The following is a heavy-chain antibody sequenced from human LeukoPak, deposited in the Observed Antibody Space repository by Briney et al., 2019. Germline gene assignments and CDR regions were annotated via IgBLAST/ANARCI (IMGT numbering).Heavy chain of an antibody. CDR2: IYTSGST. Sequence: SQTLSLTCTVSGGSISSGSYYWSWIRQPAWKGLEWIGRIYTSGSTNYNPSLKSRVTISVDTSKNQFSLKLSSVTAADTAVYYCARNYYDSSGSPFDYWGQGTLVTVSS. D-gene: IGHD3-22*01. V-gene: IGHV4-61*02. CDR3: ARNYYDSSGSPFDY. J-gene: IGHJ4*02. CDR1: GGSISSGSYY.